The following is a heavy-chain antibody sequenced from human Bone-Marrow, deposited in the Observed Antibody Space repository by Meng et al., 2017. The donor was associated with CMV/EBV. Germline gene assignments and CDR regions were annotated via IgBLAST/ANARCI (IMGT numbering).Heavy chain of an antibody. Sequence: SETLSLTCTVSGGSISSYYWSWIRQPAGKGLEWIGYIYYSGSTNYNPSLKSRVTISVDTSKNQFSLKLSSVTAADTAVYYCARTSGSYYSHAFDIWGQGTMVTVSS. D-gene: IGHD1-26*01. V-gene: IGHV4-59*01. CDR3: ARTSGSYYSHAFDI. J-gene: IGHJ3*02. CDR2: IYYSGST. CDR1: GGSISSYY.